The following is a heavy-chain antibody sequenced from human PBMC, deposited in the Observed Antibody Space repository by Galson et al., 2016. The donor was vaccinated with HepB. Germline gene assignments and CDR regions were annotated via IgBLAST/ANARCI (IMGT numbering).Heavy chain of an antibody. Sequence: SLRLSCAASGYTFSRNSMSWVRQAPGKGLEWVAVIWYDGSESEYLDSVQGRFTVSRDNSKKTLYLQMDSLRNDDTAVYYCARGKGADYKDAFELWGQGRRVTVSS. V-gene: IGHV3-33*07. J-gene: IGHJ3*01. CDR1: GYTFSRNS. CDR3: ARGKGADYKDAFEL. D-gene: IGHD4-11*01. CDR2: IWYDGSES.